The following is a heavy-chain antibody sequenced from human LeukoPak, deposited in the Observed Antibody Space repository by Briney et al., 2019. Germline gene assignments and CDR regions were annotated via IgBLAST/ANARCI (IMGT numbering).Heavy chain of an antibody. D-gene: IGHD2-2*01. V-gene: IGHV3-23*01. CDR1: GFSFANYA. J-gene: IGHJ4*02. Sequence: AGSLTLSCAASGFSFANYAMSWVRQAPGKGPEWVSALTIAGTTFYADIVKGRFSVSRDNSKHTLSLQMNSLRAEDTAVYYCVKESPYPEGSTARIFYFDNWGQRTLVTASS. CDR3: VKESPYPEGSTARIFYFDN. CDR2: LTIAGTT.